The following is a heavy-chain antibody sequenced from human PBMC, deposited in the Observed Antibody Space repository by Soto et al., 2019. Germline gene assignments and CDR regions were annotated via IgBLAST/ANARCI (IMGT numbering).Heavy chain of an antibody. V-gene: IGHV3-7*03. J-gene: IGHJ4*02. CDR3: ASDEAMDY. CDR2: IKQDGGEQ. CDR1: GFTSVNFG. Sequence: LRLSCGDSGFTSVNFGLRWVRQAPGKGLEWVANIKQDGGEQYYVDYVKGRFSIYRDNAKNSLYLQMNRLRAEDTAVYYCASDEAMDYWRQGSLVTV.